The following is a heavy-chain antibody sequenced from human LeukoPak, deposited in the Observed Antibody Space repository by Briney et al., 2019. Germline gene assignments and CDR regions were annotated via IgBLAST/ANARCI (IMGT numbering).Heavy chain of an antibody. D-gene: IGHD3-16*01. CDR2: LDSSGAYI. J-gene: IGHJ4*02. CDR3: AKGRGFRVWDPWDN. V-gene: IGHV3-21*06. CDR1: GFTFNTYT. Sequence: GGSLRLSCAASGFTFNTYTMNWARQAPGKGLEWLSSLDSSGAYIFYADSVKGRFIISRDNAKNSLYLQMNSLRVEDTAVYYCAKGRGFRVWDPWDNWGQGTLITVSS.